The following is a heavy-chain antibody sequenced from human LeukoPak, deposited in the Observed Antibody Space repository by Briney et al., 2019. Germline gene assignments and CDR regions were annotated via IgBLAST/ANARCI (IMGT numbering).Heavy chain of an antibody. Sequence: PSETLSLTCSVSGGSISSSSYYWGWIRQPPGKGLEWIGSIYYSGSTYYNPSLKSRVTISVGTSKNQFSLNLSSVTAADTAVYYCARQPRYGAWFDPWGQGTLVTVSS. CDR3: ARQPRYGAWFDP. V-gene: IGHV4-39*01. CDR1: GGSISSSSYY. D-gene: IGHD5-18*01. J-gene: IGHJ5*02. CDR2: IYYSGST.